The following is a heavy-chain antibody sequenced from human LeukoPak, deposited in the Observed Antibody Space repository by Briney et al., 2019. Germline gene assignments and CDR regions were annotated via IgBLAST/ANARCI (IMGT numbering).Heavy chain of an antibody. CDR1: GGSISSGGYY. D-gene: IGHD3-9*01. Sequence: SSQTLSLTCTVSGGSISSGGYYWSWIRQPPGKGLEWIGYTYHSGSTYYNPSLKSRVTISVDTSKNQFSLKLSSVTAADTAVYYCARDVRYFVSGDWFDPWGQGTLVTVSS. CDR3: ARDVRYFVSGDWFDP. CDR2: TYHSGST. V-gene: IGHV4-30-2*01. J-gene: IGHJ5*02.